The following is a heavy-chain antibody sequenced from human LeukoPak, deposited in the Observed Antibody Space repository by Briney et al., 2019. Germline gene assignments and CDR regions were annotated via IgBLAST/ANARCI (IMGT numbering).Heavy chain of an antibody. Sequence: PSETLSLTCTVSGGSISSYYWSWIRQPPGKGLEWIGYIYYSGSTNYNPSLKSRVTISVDTSKNQFSLKLSSVTAADTAVYYCASGDLDSYYYGMDVWGQGTTVTVSS. D-gene: IGHD3-3*01. V-gene: IGHV4-59*08. CDR2: IYYSGST. CDR1: GGSISSYY. J-gene: IGHJ6*02. CDR3: ASGDLDSYYYGMDV.